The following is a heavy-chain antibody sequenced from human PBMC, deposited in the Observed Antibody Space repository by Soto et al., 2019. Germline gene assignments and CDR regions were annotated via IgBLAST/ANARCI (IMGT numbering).Heavy chain of an antibody. CDR1: GFTFSSYA. CDR2: IRGRGYST. V-gene: IGHV3-23*01. D-gene: IGHD3-16*01. J-gene: IGHJ6*02. CDR3: AKERGGAMDV. Sequence: GESLKISCAASGFTFSSYAMNWVRQAPGKGLEWVSAIRGRGYSTYYADSVKGRFTISRDNSKNTLYLQMSSLRVEDTAVYYCAKERGGAMDVWGQGTTVTVSS.